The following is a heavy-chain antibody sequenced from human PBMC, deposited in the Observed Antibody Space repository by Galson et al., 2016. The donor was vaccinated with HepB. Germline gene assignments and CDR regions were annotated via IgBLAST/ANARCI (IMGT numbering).Heavy chain of an antibody. J-gene: IGHJ4*02. V-gene: IGHV3-23*01. CDR2: ICGRCGDM. CDR3: AIDPSQWHDLLFGN. D-gene: IGHD6-19*01. CDR1: GFTFDKYG. Sequence: SLRLSCAASGFTFDKYGMPWFRQAPGKGLEWVSTICGRCGDMDYADSVKGRFTISRDDSKNTLYLHMNGLRVEDTAIYYCAIDPSQWHDLLFGNWAQGTLVTVSA.